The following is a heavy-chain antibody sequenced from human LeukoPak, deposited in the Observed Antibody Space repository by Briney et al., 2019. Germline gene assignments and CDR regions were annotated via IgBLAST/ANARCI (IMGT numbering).Heavy chain of an antibody. J-gene: IGHJ5*02. V-gene: IGHV3-23*01. CDR3: AKGVLRFLEWSNWFDP. D-gene: IGHD3-3*01. Sequence: PGGSLRLSCAASGFTFSSYAMSWVRQAPGKGLEWVSGISGSGDSTYYADSVKGRFTISRDNSKNTLYVQMNSLRAEDTAVHYCAKGVLRFLEWSNWFDPWGQGTLVTVSS. CDR1: GFTFSSYA. CDR2: ISGSGDST.